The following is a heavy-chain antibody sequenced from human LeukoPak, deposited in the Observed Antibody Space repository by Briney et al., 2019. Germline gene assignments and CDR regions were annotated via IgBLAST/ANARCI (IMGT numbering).Heavy chain of an antibody. Sequence: GGSLRLSCAASGITFSSYAMSWVRQAPGKGLESVSAISGSGGSTYYADSVKGRFTICRDNSKNTLYLQMNSLRAEDTAVYYCAKDRVTMSPGDIYSFDYWGQGTLVTVSS. CDR2: ISGSGGST. CDR3: AKDRVTMSPGDIYSFDY. J-gene: IGHJ4*02. V-gene: IGHV3-23*01. CDR1: GITFSSYA. D-gene: IGHD3-22*01.